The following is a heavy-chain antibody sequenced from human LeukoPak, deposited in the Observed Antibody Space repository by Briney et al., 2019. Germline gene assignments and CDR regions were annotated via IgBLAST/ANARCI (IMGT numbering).Heavy chain of an antibody. CDR1: GYTFTSYD. V-gene: IGHV1-8*01. CDR3: ARGAGTSYYYYYYMDV. D-gene: IGHD1-1*01. J-gene: IGHJ6*03. Sequence: ASVKVSCTASGYTFTSYDINWVRQATGQGLEWMGWMNPNSGNTGYAQKFQGRVTMTRNTSISTAYMELSSLRSEDTAVYYCARGAGTSYYYYYYMDVWGKGTTVAVSS. CDR2: MNPNSGNT.